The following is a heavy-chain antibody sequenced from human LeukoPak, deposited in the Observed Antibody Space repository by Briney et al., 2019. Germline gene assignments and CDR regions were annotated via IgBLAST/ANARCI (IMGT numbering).Heavy chain of an antibody. CDR3: ARATFYYGSSGYYY. D-gene: IGHD3-22*01. CDR2: ISGSSNYI. J-gene: IGHJ4*02. CDR1: GFTFSSYS. V-gene: IGHV3-21*01. Sequence: GGSLRLSCAASGFTFSSYSMNWVRQAPGKGLEWVSSISGSSNYIYYADSVKSRFTISRDNAKNSLYLQMNSLRAEDTAVYYCARATFYYGSSGYYYWGQGTLVTVSS.